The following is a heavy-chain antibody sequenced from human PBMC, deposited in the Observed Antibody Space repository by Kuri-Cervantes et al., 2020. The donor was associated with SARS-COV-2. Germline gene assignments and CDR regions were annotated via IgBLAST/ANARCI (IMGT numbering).Heavy chain of an antibody. CDR2: IYYAGNT. CDR3: ASLILSAPAQMSVGGYYYYGMDV. CDR1: GGSITNNHYF. J-gene: IGHJ6*02. Sequence: GSLRLSCTVSGGSITNNHYFWGWIRQPPGKGLEWIANIYYAGNTYYNASLKSRVNISVDTSKNQFSLKLSSVTAADTAVYYCASLILSAPAQMSVGGYYYYGMDVWGQGTTVTVSS. V-gene: IGHV4-39*07. D-gene: IGHD2/OR15-2a*01.